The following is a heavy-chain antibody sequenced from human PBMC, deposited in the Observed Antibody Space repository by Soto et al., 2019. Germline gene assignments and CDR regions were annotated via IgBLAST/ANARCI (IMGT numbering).Heavy chain of an antibody. CDR3: AKDRGITIFDEVYPDY. Sequence: GGSLRLSCAASGFTFSSYGMHWVRQAPGKGLEWVAVISYDGSNKYYADSVKGRFTISRDNSKNTLYLQMNSLRAEDTAVYYCAKDRGITIFDEVYPDYWGQGTLVTVSS. CDR1: GFTFSSYG. V-gene: IGHV3-30*18. D-gene: IGHD3-9*01. J-gene: IGHJ4*02. CDR2: ISYDGSNK.